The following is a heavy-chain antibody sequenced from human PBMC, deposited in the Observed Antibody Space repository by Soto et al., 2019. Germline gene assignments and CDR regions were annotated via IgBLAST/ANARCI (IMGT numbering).Heavy chain of an antibody. CDR2: ISAYNGNT. Sequence: GASVKVSCKASGYTFTSYGISWVRQAPGQGLEWMGWISAYNGNTNYAQKLQGRVTMTTDTSTSTAYMELRSLRSDDTAVYYCARDLITGSHMYYFDYWGQGTLVIVSS. CDR3: ARDLITGSHMYYFDY. CDR1: GYTFTSYG. D-gene: IGHD1-20*01. J-gene: IGHJ4*02. V-gene: IGHV1-18*01.